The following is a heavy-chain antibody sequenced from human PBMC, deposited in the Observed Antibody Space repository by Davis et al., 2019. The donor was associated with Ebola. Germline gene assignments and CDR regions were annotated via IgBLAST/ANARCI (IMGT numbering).Heavy chain of an antibody. Sequence: SETLSLTCAVYGGSFSGYYWSWIRQPPGRGLEWIGEINHRGSTNYNPSLKSRVTISVDTSKNQFSLKLSSVTAADTAVYYCASGGDSSSLYYYYYYMDVWGKGTTVTVSS. CDR3: ASGGDSSSLYYYYYYMDV. CDR2: INHRGST. CDR1: GGSFSGYY. V-gene: IGHV4-34*01. D-gene: IGHD6-13*01. J-gene: IGHJ6*03.